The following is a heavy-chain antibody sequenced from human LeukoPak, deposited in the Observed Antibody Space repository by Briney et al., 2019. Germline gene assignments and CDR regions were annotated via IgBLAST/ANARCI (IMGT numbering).Heavy chain of an antibody. Sequence: PGGPLRLSCATSGFRFDEYNIHWVRQPPGRGLEWVSVIDRDSGGTHYADSVRGRFTISRDNIKKSLNLQMNSLTTEDTAFYYCAKEHNTGWPNLDYWGQGTLVTASS. CDR2: IDRDSGGT. V-gene: IGHV3-43*01. CDR1: GFRFDEYN. CDR3: AKEHNTGWPNLDY. D-gene: IGHD6-19*01. J-gene: IGHJ4*02.